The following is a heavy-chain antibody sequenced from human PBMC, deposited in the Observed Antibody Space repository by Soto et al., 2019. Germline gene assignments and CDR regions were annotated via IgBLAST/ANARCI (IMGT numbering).Heavy chain of an antibody. CDR3: ARYVATICAFDI. D-gene: IGHD5-12*01. CDR2: IDPSGGST. CDR1: GYTFTSYY. V-gene: IGHV1-46*01. J-gene: IGHJ3*02. Sequence: QVQLVQSGAEVKKPGASVKVSFKASGYTFTSYYMHWVRQAPGQGLEWMGIIDPSGGSTSYAQKFKGRVTMTRDTSTSTVYMELSSLRSEDTAVYYCARYVATICAFDIWGQGTMVTVSS.